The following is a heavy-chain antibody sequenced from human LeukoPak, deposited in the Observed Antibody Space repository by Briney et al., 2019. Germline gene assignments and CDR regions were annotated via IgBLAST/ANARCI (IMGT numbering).Heavy chain of an antibody. D-gene: IGHD3-22*01. CDR2: IYYSGST. V-gene: IGHV4-59*08. J-gene: IGHJ3*02. Sequence: SETLSLTCTVSGGSISSYYWSWIRQPPGKGLEWIGYIYYSGSTNYNPSLKSRVTISVDTSKNKFSLKLSSVTAADTAVYYCARGSYDSSGYSDAFDIWGQGTMVTVSS. CDR1: GGSISSYY. CDR3: ARGSYDSSGYSDAFDI.